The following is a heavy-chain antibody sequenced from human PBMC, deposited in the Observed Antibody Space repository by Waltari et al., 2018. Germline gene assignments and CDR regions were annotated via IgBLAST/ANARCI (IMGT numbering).Heavy chain of an antibody. CDR2: IHYDGST. J-gene: IGHJ4*01. V-gene: IGHV4-34*01. CDR3: ARYGEVPPNYFFDF. Sequence: QVQLHQWGAGLLKPSETLSLTCAFSGESFSGYFWSWLRQPPGKGLEWLGAIHYDGSTNYKPSLKSRLSLSVDTTKKHFSLRLTSVTAADTGMYFCARYGEVPPNYFFDFWGQGIRVTVSS. D-gene: IGHD2-21*01. CDR1: GESFSGYF.